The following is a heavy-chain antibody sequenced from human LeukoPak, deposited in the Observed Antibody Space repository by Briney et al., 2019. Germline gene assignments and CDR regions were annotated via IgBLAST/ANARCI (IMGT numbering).Heavy chain of an antibody. D-gene: IGHD3-3*01. V-gene: IGHV4-39*07. CDR2: IYYSGST. J-gene: IGHJ4*02. CDR1: GGSIGSSSYY. CDR3: ARERSFARIDY. Sequence: PSETLSLTCTVSGGSIGSSSYYWGWIRQPPGKGLEWIGSIYYSGSTYYNPSLKSRVTISVDTSKNQFSLKLSSVTAADTAVYYCARERSFARIDYWGQGTLVTVSS.